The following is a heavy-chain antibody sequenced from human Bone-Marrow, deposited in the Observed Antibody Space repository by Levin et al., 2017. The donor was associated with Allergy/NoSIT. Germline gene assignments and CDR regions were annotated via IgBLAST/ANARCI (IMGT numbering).Heavy chain of an antibody. V-gene: IGHV5-51*01. CDR1: GYSFTSYW. J-gene: IGHJ6*02. Sequence: GESLKISCKGSGYSFTSYWIGWVRQMPGKGLEWMGIIYPGDSDTRYSPSFQGQVTISADKSISTAYLQWSSLKASDTAMYYCARSDTEFAYYYGSGSYQASVGGMDVWGQGTTVTVSS. CDR2: IYPGDSDT. CDR3: ARSDTEFAYYYGSGSYQASVGGMDV. D-gene: IGHD3-10*01.